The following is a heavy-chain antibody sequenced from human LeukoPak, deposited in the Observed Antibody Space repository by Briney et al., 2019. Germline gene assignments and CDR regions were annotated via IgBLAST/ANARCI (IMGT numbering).Heavy chain of an antibody. CDR2: IIPIFGTT. CDR1: GGTFSSYA. D-gene: IGHD1-26*01. Sequence: ASVKVSCKASGGTFSSYAISWVRQAPGQGLEWMGGIIPIFGTTNYAQRFQGRVTITADESTSTAYMELSSLRSEDTAVYYCARDRRWELLRASAFDIWGQGTMVTVSS. V-gene: IGHV1-69*01. CDR3: ARDRRWELLRASAFDI. J-gene: IGHJ3*02.